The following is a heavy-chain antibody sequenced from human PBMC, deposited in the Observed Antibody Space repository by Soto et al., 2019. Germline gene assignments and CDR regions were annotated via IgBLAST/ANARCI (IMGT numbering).Heavy chain of an antibody. CDR2: IWYDGSNK. D-gene: IGHD2-21*01. Sequence: SLRLSCAASGFTFSSYGMHWVRQAPGKGLEWVAVIWYDGSNKYYADSVKGRFTISRDNSKNTLYLQMNSLRAEDTAVYYCARDFMHSKPHYNWFDPWGQGTLVPVSS. CDR1: GFTFSSYG. CDR3: ARDFMHSKPHYNWFDP. J-gene: IGHJ5*02. V-gene: IGHV3-33*01.